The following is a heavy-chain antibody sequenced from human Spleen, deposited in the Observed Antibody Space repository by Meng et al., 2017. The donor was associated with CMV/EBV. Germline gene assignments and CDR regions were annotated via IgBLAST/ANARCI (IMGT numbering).Heavy chain of an antibody. V-gene: IGHV3-30*02. CDR1: GFTFRSYG. D-gene: IGHD3-22*01. J-gene: IGHJ3*02. CDR3: AKDRGNSYYYDSRGYPDAFDI. CDR2: IRYDGSDK. Sequence: GGSLRLSCAASGFTFRSYGMHWVRQAPGKGLEWVAFIRYDGSDKYYEDSVKGRFTISRDYSKNTLHLQMSNLRADDTAVYYCAKDRGNSYYYDSRGYPDAFDIWGQGTVVTVSS.